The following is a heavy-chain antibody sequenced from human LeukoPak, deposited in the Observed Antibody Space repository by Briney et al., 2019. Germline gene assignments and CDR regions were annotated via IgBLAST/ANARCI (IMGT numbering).Heavy chain of an antibody. CDR2: IYHSGST. J-gene: IGHJ4*02. Sequence: SETLSLTCTVSGGSISSYYWSWIRQPPGKGLEWIGSIYHSGSTYYNPSLKSRVTISVDTSKNQFSLKLSSVTAADTAVYYCASPNYYDSSGFGHWGQGTLVTVSS. V-gene: IGHV4-59*08. CDR1: GGSISSYY. CDR3: ASPNYYDSSGFGH. D-gene: IGHD3-22*01.